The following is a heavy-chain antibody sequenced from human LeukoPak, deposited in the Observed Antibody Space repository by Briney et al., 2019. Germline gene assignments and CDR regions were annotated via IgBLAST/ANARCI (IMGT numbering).Heavy chain of an antibody. D-gene: IGHD5-12*01. CDR3: ARGGNIVVRRGYYYMDV. J-gene: IGHJ6*03. CDR2: ISGSSSYI. CDR1: GFTFSSYS. Sequence: GGSLRLSCAASGFTFSSYSMNWVRQAPGKGLEWVSSISGSSSYIYYADSVKGRFTISRDNAKNSLYVQMNSLRAGDTAVYYCARGGNIVVRRGYYYMDVWGKGTTVTVSS. V-gene: IGHV3-21*01.